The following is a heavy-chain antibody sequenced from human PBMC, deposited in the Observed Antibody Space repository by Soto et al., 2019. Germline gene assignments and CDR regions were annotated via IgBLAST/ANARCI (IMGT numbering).Heavy chain of an antibody. D-gene: IGHD3-3*01. V-gene: IGHV4-31*03. Sequence: PSETLSLTCTVSGGSSNSAGYYWSWLRQHPGQGLEWIGNIYYSGSTNYNPSLKSRVSLSIDTSKNNFSLNLSSVTAADTAVYYCARVQTIFGIITVFDYWGQGTLVTVSS. CDR3: ARVQTIFGIITVFDY. CDR2: IYYSGST. CDR1: GGSSNSAGYY. J-gene: IGHJ4*02.